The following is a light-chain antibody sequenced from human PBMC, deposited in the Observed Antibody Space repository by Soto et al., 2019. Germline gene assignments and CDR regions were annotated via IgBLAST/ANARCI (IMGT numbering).Light chain of an antibody. Sequence: EIVLTQSPVTLSLSPGERATLSCSASQSVSSSYLAWYQQKPGQAPRLLIYDASNRATGIPARFSGSGSGTDFTLTISSLEPEDFALYYCQQCYNWPQWTFGQGTKVDIK. CDR3: QQCYNWPQWT. J-gene: IGKJ1*01. CDR1: QSVSSSY. CDR2: DAS. V-gene: IGKV3D-20*02.